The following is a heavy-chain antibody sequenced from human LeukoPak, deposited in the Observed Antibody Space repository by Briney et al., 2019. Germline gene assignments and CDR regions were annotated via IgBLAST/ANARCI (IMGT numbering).Heavy chain of an antibody. D-gene: IGHD3-9*01. Sequence: GGSLRLSCAASGFTFDDYGMSWVRQAPGKGLEWVSGINWNGGSTGYADSVKGRFTISRDNAKNSLYLRMNSLRAEDTAVYYCASTTYYDILTGYSWFDPWGQGTLVTVSS. V-gene: IGHV3-20*04. J-gene: IGHJ5*02. CDR1: GFTFDDYG. CDR2: INWNGGST. CDR3: ASTTYYDILTGYSWFDP.